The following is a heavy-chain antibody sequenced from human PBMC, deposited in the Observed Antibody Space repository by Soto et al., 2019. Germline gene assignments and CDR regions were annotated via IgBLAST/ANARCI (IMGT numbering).Heavy chain of an antibody. Sequence: GGSLRLSCAASGFTFSNAWMSWVRQAPGKGLEWVGRIKSKTDGGTTDYAAPVKGRFTISRDDSKNTLYLQMNSLKTEDTAVYYCTTDQRYCSSTSCYYYYYYYMDVWGKGTTVTVSS. CDR1: GFTFSNAW. J-gene: IGHJ6*03. D-gene: IGHD2-2*01. V-gene: IGHV3-15*01. CDR2: IKSKTDGGTT. CDR3: TTDQRYCSSTSCYYYYYYYMDV.